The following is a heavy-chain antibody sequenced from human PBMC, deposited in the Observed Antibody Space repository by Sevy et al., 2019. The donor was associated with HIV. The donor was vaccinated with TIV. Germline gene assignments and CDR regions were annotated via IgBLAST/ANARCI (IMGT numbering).Heavy chain of an antibody. J-gene: IGHJ6*02. Sequence: GSLRLSCAASGFTFTYAWMNWVRPAPGKGLEWVGRIKSNADGGTIDYAEPVKGRFIISRDDSKNTLYLQMNSLKTEDTCVYYCSTDPIILLLVTDGMDVWGQGTTVTVSS. CDR3: STDPIILLLVTDGMDV. CDR2: IKSNADGGTI. D-gene: IGHD2-8*02. CDR1: GFTFTYAW. V-gene: IGHV3-15*05.